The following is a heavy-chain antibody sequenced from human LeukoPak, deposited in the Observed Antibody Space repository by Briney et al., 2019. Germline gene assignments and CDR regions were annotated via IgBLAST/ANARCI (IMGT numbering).Heavy chain of an antibody. CDR2: ISYDGSNK. D-gene: IGHD4-23*01. CDR3: AKGTTTVVTLDAFDI. Sequence: PGGSLRLPCAASGFTFSSYGMHWVRQAPGKGLEWVAVISYDGSNKYYADSVKGRFTISRDNSKNTLYLQMNSLRAEDTAVYYCAKGTTTVVTLDAFDIWGQGTMVTVSS. CDR1: GFTFSSYG. J-gene: IGHJ3*02. V-gene: IGHV3-30*18.